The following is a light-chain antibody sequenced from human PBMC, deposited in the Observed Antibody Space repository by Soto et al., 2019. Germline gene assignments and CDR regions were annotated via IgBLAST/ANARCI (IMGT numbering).Light chain of an antibody. V-gene: IGKV3-20*01. CDR1: QSVSSNY. J-gene: IGKJ2*01. Sequence: EIVLTQSPGTLSLSPGERATLSGRASQSVSSNYLAWYQQKPGQAPRLLIYGASRGAAGIPDRFIGSGSGTDVTLSINRREPEDFAVYFCQQYGRSPLFTFGQGTKLEIK. CDR3: QQYGRSPLFT. CDR2: GAS.